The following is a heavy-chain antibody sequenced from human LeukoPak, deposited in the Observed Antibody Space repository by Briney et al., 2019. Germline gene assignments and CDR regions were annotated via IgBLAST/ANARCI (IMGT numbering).Heavy chain of an antibody. D-gene: IGHD2-15*01. CDR1: GGSISSYY. Sequence: SETLSLTCTVSGGSISSYYWSWIRQPAGKGLEWIGRIYTSGSTNYNPSLKSRVTMSVDTSKNQFSLKLSSVTAADTAVYYCARELPKGYYYYYMDVWGKGTTVTISS. J-gene: IGHJ6*03. V-gene: IGHV4-4*07. CDR3: ARELPKGYYYYYMDV. CDR2: IYTSGST.